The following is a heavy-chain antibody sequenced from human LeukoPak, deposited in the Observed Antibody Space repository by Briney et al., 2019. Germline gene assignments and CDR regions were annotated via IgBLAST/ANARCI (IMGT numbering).Heavy chain of an antibody. J-gene: IGHJ5*02. CDR1: GFTFSSYG. CDR2: IFPSGGEI. V-gene: IGHV3-23*01. D-gene: IGHD2-8*02. CDR3: ATYRQVLLPFEP. Sequence: PGGSLRLSCAASGFTFSSYGMHWVRQPPGKGLEWVSSIFPSGGEIHYADSVRGRFTISRDNSKSTLSLQMNSLRAEDTAIYYCATYRQVLLPFEPWGQGTLVTVSS.